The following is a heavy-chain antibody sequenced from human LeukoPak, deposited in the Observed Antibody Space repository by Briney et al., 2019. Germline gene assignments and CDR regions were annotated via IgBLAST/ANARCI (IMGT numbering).Heavy chain of an antibody. V-gene: IGHV4-30-2*01. J-gene: IGHJ4*02. Sequence: SSETLSLTCTVSGGSISSSSYYWGWIRQPPGKGLEWIGYIYHSGSTYYNPSLKSRVTISVDRSKNQFSLKLSSVTAADTAVYYCARDSSSSGLDYWGQGTLVTVSS. CDR3: ARDSSSSGLDY. CDR2: IYHSGST. D-gene: IGHD6-6*01. CDR1: GGSISSSSYY.